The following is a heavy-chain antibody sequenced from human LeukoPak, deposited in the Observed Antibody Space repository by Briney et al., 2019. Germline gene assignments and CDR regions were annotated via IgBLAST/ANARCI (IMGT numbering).Heavy chain of an antibody. D-gene: IGHD3-16*02. Sequence: PSETLSLTCTVSGGSISSSSYYWGWIRQPPGKGLEWIGYIYYSGSTNYNPSLKSRVTISVDTSKNQSSLKLSSVTAADTAVYYCARDQRGSYRYSSGFDAFDIWGQGTMVTVSS. CDR3: ARDQRGSYRYSSGFDAFDI. V-gene: IGHV4-61*01. J-gene: IGHJ3*02. CDR1: GGSISSSSYY. CDR2: IYYSGST.